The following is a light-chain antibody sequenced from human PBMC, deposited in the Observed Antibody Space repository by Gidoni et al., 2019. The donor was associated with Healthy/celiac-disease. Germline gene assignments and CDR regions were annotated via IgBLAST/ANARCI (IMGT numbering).Light chain of an antibody. CDR1: SSNIGAGYD. V-gene: IGLV1-40*01. CDR3: QSYDSSLSAL. CDR2: GNS. J-gene: IGLJ2*01. Sequence: SVLTQPPSVSGAPGPRVTISCTGSSSNIGAGYDVHWYQQLPGTAPKLLIYGNSNRPSGVPDRFSGSKSGTSASLAITGLQAEDEADYYCQSYDSSLSALFGGGTKLTVL.